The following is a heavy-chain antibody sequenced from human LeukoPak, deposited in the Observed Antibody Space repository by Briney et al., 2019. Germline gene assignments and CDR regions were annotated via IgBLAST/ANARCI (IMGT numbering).Heavy chain of an antibody. V-gene: IGHV3-7*01. D-gene: IGHD3-16*01. CDR2: INEHGGDM. CDR1: GFTFSSYW. CDR3: ARDLFTEGEDY. J-gene: IGHJ4*02. Sequence: GGSLRLSCAASGFTFSSYWMSWVRQAPGKGLEWVANINEHGGDMYYVGSVKGRFTISRDDAKNSLYLQMNSLRADDTAVYYCARDLFTEGEDYWGQGTLVTVSS.